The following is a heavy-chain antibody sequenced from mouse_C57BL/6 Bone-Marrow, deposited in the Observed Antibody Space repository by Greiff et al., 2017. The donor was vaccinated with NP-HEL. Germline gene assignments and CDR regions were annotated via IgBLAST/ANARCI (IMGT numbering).Heavy chain of an antibody. Sequence: EVNVVESGGDLVKPGGSLKLSCAASGFTFSSYGMSWVRQTPDKRLEWVATISSGGSYTYYPDSVKGRFPISRDNAKNTLYLQMSSLKSEDTAMYYCARLLGQFAYWGQGTLVTVSA. CDR2: ISSGGSYT. CDR1: GFTFSSYG. J-gene: IGHJ3*01. D-gene: IGHD4-1*01. V-gene: IGHV5-6*01. CDR3: ARLLGQFAY.